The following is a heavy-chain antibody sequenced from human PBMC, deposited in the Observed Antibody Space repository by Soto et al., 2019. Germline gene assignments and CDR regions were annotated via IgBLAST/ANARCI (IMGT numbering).Heavy chain of an antibody. D-gene: IGHD1-26*01. V-gene: IGHV1-2*04. Sequence: WASVKVSCKTSGYTFTGYHIHWVRQAPGQGLEWMGWINTNTGDTNYAQKFQGWVTMTRDTSINTAYVQLSRLTSDDTAVYYCARWVGASNWFDPWGQGTLVTVSS. CDR3: ARWVGASNWFDP. CDR1: GYTFTGYH. J-gene: IGHJ5*02. CDR2: INTNTGDT.